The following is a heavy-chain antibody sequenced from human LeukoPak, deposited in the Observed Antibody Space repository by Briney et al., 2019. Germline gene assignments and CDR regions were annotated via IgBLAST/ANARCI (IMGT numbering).Heavy chain of an antibody. CDR3: GRQGYTASYYFLDF. D-gene: IGHD1-26*01. Sequence: SETLSLTCTVSSGSINSYYWGWVRQPPGKGLQWIGRIYTTGATQYNPSLKSRVTMSIDTSTNQLSLNLRSMTAADTAVYYCGRQGYTASYYFLDFWSQGTLVAVS. CDR1: SGSINSYY. CDR2: IYTTGAT. V-gene: IGHV4-4*07. J-gene: IGHJ4*02.